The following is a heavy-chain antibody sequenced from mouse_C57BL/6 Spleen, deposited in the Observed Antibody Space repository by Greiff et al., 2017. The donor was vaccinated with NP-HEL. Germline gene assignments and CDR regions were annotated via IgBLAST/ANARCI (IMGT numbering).Heavy chain of an antibody. CDR3: ARGGLTTVVAQEFAY. CDR2: IHPNSGST. V-gene: IGHV1-64*01. Sequence: VQLQQSGAELVKPGASVKLSCQASGYTFTSYWMHWVKQRPGQGLEWIGMIHPNSGSTNYNEKFKSKATLTVDKSSSTAYMQLSSLTSEDSAVYYCARGGLTTVVAQEFAYWGQGTLVTVSA. D-gene: IGHD1-1*01. J-gene: IGHJ3*01. CDR1: GYTFTSYW.